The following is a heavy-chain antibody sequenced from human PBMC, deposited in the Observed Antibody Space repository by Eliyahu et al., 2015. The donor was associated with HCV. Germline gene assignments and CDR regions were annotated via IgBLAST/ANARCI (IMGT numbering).Heavy chain of an antibody. CDR3: AKGWNGDY. CDR1: GFTFSSYA. J-gene: IGHJ4*02. D-gene: IGHD1-1*01. CDR2: ISVSGVT. Sequence: EVQLLESGGGLVXPGGSLRLSCAASGFTFSSYAMSWVRQAPGKGLEWLSTISVSGVTYFADSVKGRFTISRDNSKNTLYLQMNTLRAEDTALYYCAKGWNGDYWGQGTLVTVSS. V-gene: IGHV3-23*01.